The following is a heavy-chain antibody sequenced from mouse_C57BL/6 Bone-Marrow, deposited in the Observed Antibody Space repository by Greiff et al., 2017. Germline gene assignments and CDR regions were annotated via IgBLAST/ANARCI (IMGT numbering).Heavy chain of an antibody. Sequence: QVQLQQSGAELVMPGASVKLSCKASGYTFTSYWMHWVKQRPGQGLEWIGEIDPSDSYTNYNQKFKGKSTLTVDKSSSTAYMQLSSLTSEDSAVYYCARRGYYGSSSFAYWGQGTLVTVSA. V-gene: IGHV1-69*01. J-gene: IGHJ3*01. CDR1: GYTFTSYW. CDR2: IDPSDSYT. CDR3: ARRGYYGSSSFAY. D-gene: IGHD1-1*01.